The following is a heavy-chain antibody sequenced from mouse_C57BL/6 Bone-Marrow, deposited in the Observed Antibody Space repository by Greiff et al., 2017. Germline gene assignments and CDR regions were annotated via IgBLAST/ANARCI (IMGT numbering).Heavy chain of an antibody. J-gene: IGHJ2*01. CDR1: GYSFTGYF. Sequence: EVQLQQSGPELVKPGDSVKLSCKASGYSFTGYFMNWVMQSHGKSLEWIGRINPCNGDTFYNQKFKGKATLTVDKSSSTAHMELRSLTSEASAVYYCARGRWDYDALRDYWGQGTTLTVSS. D-gene: IGHD2-4*01. CDR3: ARGRWDYDALRDY. V-gene: IGHV1-20*01. CDR2: INPCNGDT.